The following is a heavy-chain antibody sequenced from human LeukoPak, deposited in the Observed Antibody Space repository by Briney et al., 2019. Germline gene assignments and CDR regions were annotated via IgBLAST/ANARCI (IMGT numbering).Heavy chain of an antibody. CDR2: IIPIFSTA. CDR3: ATDLLRYGGNGDAFDI. Sequence: SVKVSCKASGGTFSSYAISWVRQAPGQGLEWMGGIIPIFSTANYAQKFQGRVTMTEDTSTDTAYMELSSLRSEDTAVYYCATDLLRYGGNGDAFDIWGQGTMVTVSS. CDR1: GGTFSSYA. D-gene: IGHD4-23*01. V-gene: IGHV1-69*06. J-gene: IGHJ3*02.